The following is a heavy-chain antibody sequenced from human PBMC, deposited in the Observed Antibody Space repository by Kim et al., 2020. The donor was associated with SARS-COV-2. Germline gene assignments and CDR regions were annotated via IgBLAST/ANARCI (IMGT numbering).Heavy chain of an antibody. V-gene: IGHV1-18*01. Sequence: ASVKVSCKASGYTFISYGISWVRQAPGQGLEWMGWISAYNGNTNYARNLQGRVTMTTDTSTRTAYMELRSLRSDDTAVYYCAREGYYYGSGTYRPPNYYGMDVWGQGTTVTVPS. CDR2: ISAYNGNT. CDR3: AREGYYYGSGTYRPPNYYGMDV. CDR1: GYTFISYG. J-gene: IGHJ6*02. D-gene: IGHD3-10*01.